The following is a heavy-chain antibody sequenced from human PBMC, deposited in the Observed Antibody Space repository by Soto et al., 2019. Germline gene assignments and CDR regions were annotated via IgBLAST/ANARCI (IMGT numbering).Heavy chain of an antibody. CDR3: AKDRNYPRDQFHY. D-gene: IGHD1-7*01. V-gene: IGHV3-23*01. J-gene: IGHJ4*02. CDR1: GFTFSTYA. Sequence: GSLLVACSAFGFTFSTYALSWVRQAPGKGLEWVSAISANGQGIYYADSVRGRFTISRDNSKNTIFLHMDSLRAEDTAVYYCAKDRNYPRDQFHYWGQGTLVTVSS. CDR2: ISANGQGI.